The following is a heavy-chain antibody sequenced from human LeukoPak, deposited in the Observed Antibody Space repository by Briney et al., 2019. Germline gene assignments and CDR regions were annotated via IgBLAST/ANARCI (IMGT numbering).Heavy chain of an antibody. J-gene: IGHJ3*02. V-gene: IGHV3-53*01. CDR2: IYSGGST. CDR3: ARSSHYDILTGYSEEDAFDI. Sequence: GTSLRLSCAASGFTFPPYGMHWVRQAPGKGLEWVSVIYSGGSTDYADSVKGRFTISRDNSKNTLYLQMNSLRVEDTAVYYCARSSHYDILTGYSEEDAFDIWGQGTMVTVSS. CDR1: GFTFPPYG. D-gene: IGHD3-9*01.